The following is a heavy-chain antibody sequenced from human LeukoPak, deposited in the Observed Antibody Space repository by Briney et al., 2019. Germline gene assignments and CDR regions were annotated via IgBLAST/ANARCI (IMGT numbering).Heavy chain of an antibody. CDR2: LSAYNGNT. V-gene: IGHV1-18*01. D-gene: IGHD1-20*01. CDR3: ARVITGSHYYYYGMDV. Sequence: ASVKVSCKASGYTFTSYGISWVRPAPGQGLEWMGWLSAYNGNTNYAQKLQGRVTMTTDTSTSTAYMELRSLRSDDTAVYYCARVITGSHYYYYGMDVWGQGTTVTVS. CDR1: GYTFTSYG. J-gene: IGHJ6*02.